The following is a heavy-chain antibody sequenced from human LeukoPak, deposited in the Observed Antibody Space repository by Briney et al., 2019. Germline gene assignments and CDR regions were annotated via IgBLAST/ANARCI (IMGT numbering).Heavy chain of an antibody. Sequence: PGGSLRLSCAASGFTFSSYAMHWVRQAPGKGLEWVAVISYDGSNKYYADSVKGRFTISRDNSKNTLYLQMNSLRAEDTAVYYCAKGLGATIAPGYYYYMDVWGKGTTVTISS. CDR1: GFTFSSYA. J-gene: IGHJ6*03. D-gene: IGHD1-26*01. CDR2: ISYDGSNK. V-gene: IGHV3-30*04. CDR3: AKGLGATIAPGYYYYMDV.